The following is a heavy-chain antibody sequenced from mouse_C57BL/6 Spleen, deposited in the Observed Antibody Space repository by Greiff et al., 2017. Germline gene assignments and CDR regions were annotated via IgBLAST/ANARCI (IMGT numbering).Heavy chain of an antibody. D-gene: IGHD1-1*01. V-gene: IGHV1-82*01. CDR3: ARGGLLRGWFAY. CDR2: IYPGDGDT. CDR1: GYAFSSSW. Sequence: QVQLQQSGPELVKPGASVKISCKASGYAFSSSWMNWVKQRPGTGLEWLGRIYPGDGDTNYNGKFKGKATLTADKSSSTAYMQLSSLTSEDSAVYFCARGGLLRGWFAYWGQGTLVTGSA. J-gene: IGHJ3*01.